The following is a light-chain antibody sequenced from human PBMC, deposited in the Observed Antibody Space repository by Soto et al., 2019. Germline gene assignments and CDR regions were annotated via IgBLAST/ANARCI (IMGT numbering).Light chain of an antibody. V-gene: IGLV2-14*01. CDR3: SVYTGGTTLV. CDR2: EVS. CDR1: SSDVGGYNY. Sequence: QSALTQPASVSGSPGQSFTISCTGTSSDVGGYNYVSWYQQHPGKAPKLMIYEVSNRPSGVSNRFSGSKSVNTASLTVSGLQPEDEADYYCSVYTGGTTLVFGTGTKVTVL. J-gene: IGLJ1*01.